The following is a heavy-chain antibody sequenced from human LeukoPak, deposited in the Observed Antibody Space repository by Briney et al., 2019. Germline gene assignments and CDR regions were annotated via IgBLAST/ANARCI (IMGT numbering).Heavy chain of an antibody. CDR2: ISSSGSTI. CDR1: GFTFSDYY. Sequence: PGGSLRLSCAASGFTFSDYYMSWIRQAPGKGLEWVSYISSSGSTIYYADSVKGRFTISRDNAKNSLYLQMNSLRAEDTAVYYCARGWSSGWYVYYCYMDVWGKGTTVTISS. D-gene: IGHD6-19*01. J-gene: IGHJ6*03. CDR3: ARGWSSGWYVYYCYMDV. V-gene: IGHV3-11*01.